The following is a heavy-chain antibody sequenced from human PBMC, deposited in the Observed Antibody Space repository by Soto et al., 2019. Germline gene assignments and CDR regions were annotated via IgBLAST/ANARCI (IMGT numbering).Heavy chain of an antibody. CDR1: GDSVSSNTAA. CDR3: ARGVAGNGFDL. V-gene: IGHV6-1*01. Sequence: PSQTLSLTCAISGDSVSSNTAAWNWIRSSPSRGLEWLGRTYYRSNWRHDYAVSVKSRITVNPDTSKNHFSLQLNSVPPDDTAVYYCARGVAGNGFDLWGQRTLVTVSS. J-gene: IGHJ4*02. CDR2: TYYRSNWRH. D-gene: IGHD6-19*01.